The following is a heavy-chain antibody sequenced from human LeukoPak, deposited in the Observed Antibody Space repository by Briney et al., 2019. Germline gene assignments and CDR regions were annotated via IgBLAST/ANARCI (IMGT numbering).Heavy chain of an antibody. Sequence: ASVKVSCKVSGYTLTELSMHWVRQAPGKGLEWMGGFDPEDGETIYAQKFQGRVTKTEDTSTDTAYMELSSLRSEDTAVYYCATPIAVAGTSLDYWGQGTLVTVSS. CDR3: ATPIAVAGTSLDY. V-gene: IGHV1-24*01. D-gene: IGHD6-19*01. CDR1: GYTLTELS. J-gene: IGHJ4*02. CDR2: FDPEDGET.